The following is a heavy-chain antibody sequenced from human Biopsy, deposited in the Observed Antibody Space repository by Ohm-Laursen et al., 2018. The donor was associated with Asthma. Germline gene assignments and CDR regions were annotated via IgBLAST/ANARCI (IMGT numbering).Heavy chain of an antibody. CDR3: ARKAGSCISRTCYSLDF. D-gene: IGHD2-2*01. J-gene: IGHJ4*02. Sequence: SSVKVSCKALGGTFNTYVIGWVRQAPGQGLERMGGINSVFGTTTYPQKFQDRVTITADDSTSTVYMELSSLRSEDTAVYYCARKAGSCISRTCYSLDFWGQGTLVTVSS. CDR2: INSVFGTT. V-gene: IGHV1-69*01. CDR1: GGTFNTYV.